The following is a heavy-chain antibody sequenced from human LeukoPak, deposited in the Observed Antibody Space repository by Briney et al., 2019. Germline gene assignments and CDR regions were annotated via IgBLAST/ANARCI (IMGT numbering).Heavy chain of an antibody. CDR1: GFTFSSYA. CDR3: AKGATPVGYYYGMDV. J-gene: IGHJ6*02. D-gene: IGHD1-26*01. CDR2: ISGSGGST. Sequence: GGSLRLSCAASGFTFSSYAMSWVRQAPGKGLEWVSAISGSGGSTYYADSVKGRFTISRGNSKNTLYLQMNSLRAEDTAVYYCAKGATPVGYYYGMDVWGQGTTVTVSS. V-gene: IGHV3-23*01.